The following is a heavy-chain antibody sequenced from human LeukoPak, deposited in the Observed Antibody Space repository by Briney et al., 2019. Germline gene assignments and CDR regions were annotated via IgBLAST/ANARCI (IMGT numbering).Heavy chain of an antibody. CDR2: IYYSGST. D-gene: IGHD3-10*01. J-gene: IGHJ2*01. V-gene: IGHV4-39*07. CDR1: GGSISTSNYY. Sequence: SETLSLTCTVSGGSISTSNYYWGWIRQPPGKGLEWIGSIYYSGSTYYNPSLKSRVTISVDTSKNQFSLKLSSVTAADTAVYFCARVYYGRTYDYWYFDLWGRGTLVTVSS. CDR3: ARVYYGRTYDYWYFDL.